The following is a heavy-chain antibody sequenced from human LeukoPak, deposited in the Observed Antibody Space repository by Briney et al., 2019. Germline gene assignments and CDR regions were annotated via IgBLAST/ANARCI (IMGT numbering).Heavy chain of an antibody. CDR1: GFTFSSYW. D-gene: IGHD2-2*01. V-gene: IGHV3-74*01. J-gene: IGHJ4*02. CDR3: TKDDDSTSYYFDF. Sequence: GGSLRLSCAASGFTFSSYWMYWVRQAPGKGLVWVSRINSDGSTTSYADSVKGRFTISRDNAKNTLYLQMNSLRAEDTAVYYCTKDDDSTSYYFDFWGQGTLVTVSS. CDR2: INSDGSTT.